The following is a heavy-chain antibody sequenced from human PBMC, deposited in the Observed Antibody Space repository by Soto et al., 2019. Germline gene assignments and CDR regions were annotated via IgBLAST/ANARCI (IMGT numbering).Heavy chain of an antibody. Sequence: QVHLQQWGAGLLKPSGTLSLTCAVSGGSFSDAFWSWVRQSPERGLEWIGEVFHTGNTNYNPSLKSRVTLSVDTAKNQFSLRLTSVTAADSAVYYCARAPRELLAEGPLFLYYYYGLDVWGQGTTVTVSS. D-gene: IGHD1-7*01. CDR1: GGSFSDAF. CDR2: VFHTGNT. J-gene: IGHJ6*02. CDR3: ARAPRELLAEGPLFLYYYYGLDV. V-gene: IGHV4-34*12.